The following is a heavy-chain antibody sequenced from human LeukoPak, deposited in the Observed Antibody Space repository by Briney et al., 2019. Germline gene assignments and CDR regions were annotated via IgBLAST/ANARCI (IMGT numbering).Heavy chain of an antibody. CDR3: VREGGSFDY. CDR1: GFTFITYW. J-gene: IGHJ4*02. V-gene: IGHV3-74*01. CDR2: INSDGSNT. Sequence: PGGSLRLSCAASGFTFITYWMHWVRQAPGKGLVWVSRINSDGSNTNYADPVKGRFTISIDNAKNTLYLQMNSLRAEDTAVYYCVREGGSFDYWGQGTLVTVSS. D-gene: IGHD3-16*01.